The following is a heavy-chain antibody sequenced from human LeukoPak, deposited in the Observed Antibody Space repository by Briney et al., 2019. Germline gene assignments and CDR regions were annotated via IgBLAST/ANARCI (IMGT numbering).Heavy chain of an antibody. CDR1: GFTFSSYA. Sequence: GGSLRLSCAASGFTFSSYAMHWVRQAPGKGLEWVAAISYDGSNKYYADSVKGRFTISRDNSKNTLYLQMNSLRAEDTAVYYCARDPTYYDFWSGYYLGGEYYMDVWGKGTTVTVSS. J-gene: IGHJ6*03. D-gene: IGHD3-3*01. V-gene: IGHV3-30*04. CDR2: ISYDGSNK. CDR3: ARDPTYYDFWSGYYLGGEYYMDV.